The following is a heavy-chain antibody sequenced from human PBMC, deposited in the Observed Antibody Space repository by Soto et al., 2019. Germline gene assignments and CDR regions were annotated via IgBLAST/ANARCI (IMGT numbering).Heavy chain of an antibody. CDR1: EFTFTSSA. CDR2: IVVGSGNT. V-gene: IGHV1-58*01. Sequence: QMQLVQSGPEVKKPGTSVKVSCKASEFTFTSSAVQWVRQARGQRLEWIGWIVVGSGNTNYAQKLQERVTITRDMSTSTAYMELSSLRSEDTAVYYCAASYCSSTSCYAGGWYYYYGMDVWGQGTTVTVSS. J-gene: IGHJ6*02. CDR3: AASYCSSTSCYAGGWYYYYGMDV. D-gene: IGHD2-2*01.